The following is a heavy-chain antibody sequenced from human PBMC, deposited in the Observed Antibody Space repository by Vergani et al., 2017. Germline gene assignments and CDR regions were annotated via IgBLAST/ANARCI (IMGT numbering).Heavy chain of an antibody. CDR3: ARGDIVVVPAAFDY. Sequence: QVPLVQSGAEVKKPGASVKVSCKASGYTFTSYGISWLRQAPGQGLEWMGWLSAYNGNTNYAQKLQGRVTMTTDTSTSTAYMELRSLRSDDPAVYYCARGDIVVVPAAFDYWGQGTLVIDSS. CDR2: LSAYNGNT. D-gene: IGHD2-2*01. CDR1: GYTFTSYG. J-gene: IGHJ4*02. V-gene: IGHV1-18*01.